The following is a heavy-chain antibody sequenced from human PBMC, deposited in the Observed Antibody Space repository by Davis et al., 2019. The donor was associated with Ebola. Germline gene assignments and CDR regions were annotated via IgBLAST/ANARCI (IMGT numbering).Heavy chain of an antibody. V-gene: IGHV3-73*01. CDR3: TATVGATDY. CDR2: IRSKANSYAT. D-gene: IGHD1-26*01. CDR1: GFTFSGSA. J-gene: IGHJ4*02. Sequence: GGSLTLSCAASGFTFSGSAMHWVRQASGKGLEWVGRIRSKANSYATAYAASVKGRFTISRDDSKNTAYLQMNSLKTEDTAVYYCTATVGATDYWGQGTLVTVSS.